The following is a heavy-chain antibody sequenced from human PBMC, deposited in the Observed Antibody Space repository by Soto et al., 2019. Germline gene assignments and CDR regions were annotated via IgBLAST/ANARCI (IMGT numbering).Heavy chain of an antibody. J-gene: IGHJ3*02. CDR2: IIPIFATA. Sequence: SVKVSCKASGGTFSSYAISWVRQAPGQGLEWMGGIIPIFATANYAQKFQGRVTITADESTSTAYMQLSSLRSEDTAVYYCARVVGATTAVAFDIWGQGTMVTISS. CDR3: ARVVGATTAVAFDI. CDR1: GGTFSSYA. D-gene: IGHD1-26*01. V-gene: IGHV1-69*13.